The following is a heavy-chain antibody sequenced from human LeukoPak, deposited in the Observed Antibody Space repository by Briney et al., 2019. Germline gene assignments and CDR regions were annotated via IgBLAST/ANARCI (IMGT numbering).Heavy chain of an antibody. J-gene: IGHJ4*02. Sequence: SETLSLTCTVSGGSISSYYWSWIRQPAGKGLEWIGRIYTSGSTNYKPSLKSRVTMSVDTSRNQFSLRLSSVTAADTAVYYCARVSSSWFFFDYWGQGTLVTVSS. CDR2: IYTSGST. CDR1: GGSISSYY. V-gene: IGHV4-4*07. D-gene: IGHD6-13*01. CDR3: ARVSSSWFFFDY.